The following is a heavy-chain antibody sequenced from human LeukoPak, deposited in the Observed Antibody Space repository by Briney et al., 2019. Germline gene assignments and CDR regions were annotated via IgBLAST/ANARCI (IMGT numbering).Heavy chain of an antibody. CDR3: AKDARRTSGWYFFDY. J-gene: IGHJ4*02. V-gene: IGHV3-23*01. CDR1: GFIFSDYD. D-gene: IGHD6-19*01. CDR2: ISDSGSIT. Sequence: SGGSLRLSCAVSGFIFSDYDMNWVRQAPGKGLEWVSVISDSGSITYYADSVKGRFTISRDNSKNTLFLQMNSLRAEDTAVYYCAKDARRTSGWYFFDYWGQGTLVTVSS.